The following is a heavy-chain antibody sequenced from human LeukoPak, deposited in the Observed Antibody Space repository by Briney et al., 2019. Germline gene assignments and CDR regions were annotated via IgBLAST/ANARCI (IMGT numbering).Heavy chain of an antibody. CDR3: AEGSTHSGSLVDY. Sequence: GGSLRLSCAASGFTFINYAVTWVRQAPGKGLEWVSVSGSGGSTYYADSVKGRFTISRDNSKNTLYLQMNSLRAEDTAVYYCAEGSTHSGSLVDYWGQGTLVTVSS. J-gene: IGHJ4*02. V-gene: IGHV3-23*01. CDR1: GFTFINYA. D-gene: IGHD1-26*01. CDR2: SGSGGST.